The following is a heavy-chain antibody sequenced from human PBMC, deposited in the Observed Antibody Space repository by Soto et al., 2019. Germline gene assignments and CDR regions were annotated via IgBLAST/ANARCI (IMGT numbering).Heavy chain of an antibody. CDR1: GGGTFSTSA. J-gene: IGHJ4*02. CDR2: ISAYNGNT. Sequence: GASVKVSCQVSGGGTFSTSAVSWMRQAPGQGLEWMGWISAYNGNTKNAQKLQGRVTMTTDTSTSTAYMELRSLRSDDTAVYYCARDSPPVDYWGQGTLVTVSS. V-gene: IGHV1-18*01. CDR3: ARDSPPVDY.